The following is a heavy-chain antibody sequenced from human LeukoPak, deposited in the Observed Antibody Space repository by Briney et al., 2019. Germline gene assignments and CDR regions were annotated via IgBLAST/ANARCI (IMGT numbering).Heavy chain of an antibody. J-gene: IGHJ4*02. CDR1: GFTFSSYA. CDR3: AKDPYYYGSGSYYADY. V-gene: IGHV3-30*02. D-gene: IGHD3-10*01. Sequence: GGSLRLSCAASGFTFSSYAMSWVRQAPGKGLEWVAFIRYDGSNKYYADSVKGRFTISRDNSKNTLYLQMNSLRAEDTAVYYCAKDPYYYGSGSYYADYWGQGTLVTVSS. CDR2: IRYDGSNK.